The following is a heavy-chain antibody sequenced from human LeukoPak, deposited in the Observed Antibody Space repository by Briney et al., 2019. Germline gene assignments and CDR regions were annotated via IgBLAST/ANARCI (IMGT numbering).Heavy chain of an antibody. V-gene: IGHV4-34*01. CDR1: GGSFSGYY. Sequence: SETLSLTCAVYGGSFSGYYWSWIRQPPGKGLEWIGEINHSGSTNYNPSLKSRVSISVDTSNNQFSLNLNFVTAADTAVYYCARGVLLKGGFDMWGQGTIVTVSA. J-gene: IGHJ3*02. CDR3: ARGVLLKGGFDM. CDR2: INHSGST. D-gene: IGHD2-15*01.